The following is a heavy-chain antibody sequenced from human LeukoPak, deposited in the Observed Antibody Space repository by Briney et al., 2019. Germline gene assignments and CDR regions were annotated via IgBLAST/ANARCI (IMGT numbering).Heavy chain of an antibody. CDR2: ISRSRYI. Sequence: KPGGSLRISCAASGFTFSSDSMNWVRQAPGKGLKWVSAISRSRYIYYADSVKGRFTISRDNAKNSLYLQMNSLRAEDTAVYYCASHLPYSSGWSSFDYWGQGTLVTVSS. V-gene: IGHV3-21*01. CDR1: GFTFSSDS. D-gene: IGHD6-19*01. J-gene: IGHJ4*02. CDR3: ASHLPYSSGWSSFDY.